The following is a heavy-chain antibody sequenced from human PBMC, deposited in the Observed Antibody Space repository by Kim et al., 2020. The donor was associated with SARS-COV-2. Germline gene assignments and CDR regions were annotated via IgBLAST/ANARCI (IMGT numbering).Heavy chain of an antibody. V-gene: IGHV3-30*18. Sequence: GGSLRLSCAASGFTFSSYGMHWVRQAPGKGLEWVAVISYDGSNKYYADSVKGRFTISRDNSKNTLYLQMNSLRAEDTAVYYCAKDFVRWDVWGQGTTVTVSS. CDR2: ISYDGSNK. J-gene: IGHJ6*02. CDR3: AKDFVRWDV. CDR1: GFTFSSYG.